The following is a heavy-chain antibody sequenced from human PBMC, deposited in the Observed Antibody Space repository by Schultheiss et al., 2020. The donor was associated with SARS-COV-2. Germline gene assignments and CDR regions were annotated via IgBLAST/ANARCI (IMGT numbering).Heavy chain of an antibody. J-gene: IGHJ4*02. CDR1: GYTFTAYY. CDR2: MNPNSGNT. Sequence: ASVKVSCKASGYTFTAYYIHWVRQAPGQGLEWMGWMNPNSGNTGYPQKFQGRVTMTRNTSISTAYMELSSLRSDDTAVYYCARSVFALRSVFFGFDYWGQGTLVTVSS. V-gene: IGHV1-8*02. D-gene: IGHD3-3*01. CDR3: ARSVFALRSVFFGFDY.